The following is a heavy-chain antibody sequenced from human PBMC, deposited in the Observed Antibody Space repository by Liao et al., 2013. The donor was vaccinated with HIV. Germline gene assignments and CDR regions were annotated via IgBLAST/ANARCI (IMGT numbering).Heavy chain of an antibody. J-gene: IGHJ5*02. D-gene: IGHD3-3*01. CDR3: ARVDQYYDYWRGYENWFDP. CDR1: GGSFSGYY. Sequence: QVQLQQWGAGLLKPSETLSLTCGVYGGSFSGYYWSWIRQPPGKGLEWIGEINQSGSTNYNPSLKSRVTISVDTSKNQFSLKLRSVTAADTAVYYCARVDQYYDYWRGYENWFDPWGQGTLVTVSS. V-gene: IGHV4-34*01. CDR2: INQSGST.